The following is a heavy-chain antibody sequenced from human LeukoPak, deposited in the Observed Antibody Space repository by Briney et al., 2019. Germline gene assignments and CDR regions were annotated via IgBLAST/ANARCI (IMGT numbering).Heavy chain of an antibody. CDR1: GFTFTDYY. CDR2: INPNSGGT. V-gene: IGHV1-2*02. CDR3: ARDRLRITMVRGVIAQDY. Sequence: ASVKVSCKASGFTFTDYYMHWVRQAPGQGLEWMGWINPNSGGTNYAQKFQGRVTMTRDTSISTAYMELSRLRSDDTAVYYCARDRLRITMVRGVIAQDYWGQGTLVTVSS. D-gene: IGHD3-10*01. J-gene: IGHJ4*02.